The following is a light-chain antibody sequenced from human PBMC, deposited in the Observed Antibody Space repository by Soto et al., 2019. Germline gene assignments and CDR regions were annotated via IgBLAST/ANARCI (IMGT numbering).Light chain of an antibody. CDR1: QSVSSSH. V-gene: IGKV3-20*01. Sequence: EIVLTQSPGTLSLSPGERATLSCRASQSVSSSHLAWYQQNPGQAPRLLIYGASSRPTRIPDRFSGSGSGTAFTLPIGRLEPEDLGVYYCQQDDSSPHTFGQGTKLEIK. CDR3: QQDDSSPHT. CDR2: GAS. J-gene: IGKJ2*01.